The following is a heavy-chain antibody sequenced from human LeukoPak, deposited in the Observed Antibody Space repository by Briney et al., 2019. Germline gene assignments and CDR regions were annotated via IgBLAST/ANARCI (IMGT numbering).Heavy chain of an antibody. CDR2: INHSGST. D-gene: IGHD6-13*01. Sequence: SETLSLTCAVYGGSFSGYYWSWIRQPPGKGLEWIGEINHSGSTNYNPSLKSRVTISVDTSKNQFSLKLSSVTAADTAVYYCARGYFPIAAAGQDLDYWGQGTLVTVSS. CDR1: GGSFSGYY. CDR3: ARGYFPIAAAGQDLDY. V-gene: IGHV4-34*01. J-gene: IGHJ4*02.